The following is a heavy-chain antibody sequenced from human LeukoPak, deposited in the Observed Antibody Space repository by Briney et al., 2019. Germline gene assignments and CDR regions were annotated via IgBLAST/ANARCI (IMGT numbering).Heavy chain of an antibody. CDR3: ARPRGSGSYGY. Sequence: GGSLRLSCAASGFTFTNYWIHWVRQAPGKGLVWVSRINGDGITTNYADSVKGRFTISRDNAKNTLYLQMNSLRAEDTAVYYCARPRGSGSYGYWGQGTLVTVSS. D-gene: IGHD1-26*01. CDR2: INGDGITT. CDR1: GFTFTNYW. V-gene: IGHV3-74*01. J-gene: IGHJ4*02.